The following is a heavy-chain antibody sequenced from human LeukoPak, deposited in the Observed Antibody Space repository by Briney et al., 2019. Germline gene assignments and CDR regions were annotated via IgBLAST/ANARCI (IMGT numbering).Heavy chain of an antibody. J-gene: IGHJ4*02. D-gene: IGHD6-13*01. Sequence: ASVKVSCKASGYTFTGYYMHWVRQAPGQGLEWMGWINPNIGDTNYAQKFQGRVTMTRDTSISTAYMELRRLRFDDTAVYYCARINGSRWYDFWGQGTLVTVSS. V-gene: IGHV1-2*02. CDR1: GYTFTGYY. CDR3: ARINGSRWYDF. CDR2: INPNIGDT.